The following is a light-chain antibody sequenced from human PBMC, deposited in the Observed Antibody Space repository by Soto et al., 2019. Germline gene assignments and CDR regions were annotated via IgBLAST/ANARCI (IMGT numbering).Light chain of an antibody. V-gene: IGKV3-20*01. Sequence: EIVLTQSPGTLSLSPGERATLSCRASQSISSSYLTWYQHKPGQAPRLLIYGASSRATGIPDRFSGSGSGTDFMLTVSRLEPDDFSVYYCQQYGSSSYTFGQGTQLEIK. J-gene: IGKJ2*01. CDR2: GAS. CDR1: QSISSSY. CDR3: QQYGSSSYT.